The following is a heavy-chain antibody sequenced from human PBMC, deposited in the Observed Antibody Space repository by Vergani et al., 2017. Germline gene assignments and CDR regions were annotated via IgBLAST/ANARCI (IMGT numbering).Heavy chain of an antibody. CDR2: ISGSGGST. J-gene: IGHJ6*04. D-gene: IGHD5-12*01. Sequence: EVQLLESGGSLKQPGGSVRLSCAASGFTFNHYAMNWVRQAPGKGLEWVSGISGSGGSTYYAGSVKGRFTISRDSSKNTLYLQMNSLSAGDTAVYYCAKANPRNSGYDYLYYYNARDVGGKGTTVTVS. CDR1: GFTFNHYA. CDR3: AKANPRNSGYDYLYYYNARDV. V-gene: IGHV3-23*01.